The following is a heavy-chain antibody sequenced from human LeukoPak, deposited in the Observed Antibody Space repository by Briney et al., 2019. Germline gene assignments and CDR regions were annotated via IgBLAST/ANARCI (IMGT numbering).Heavy chain of an antibody. J-gene: IGHJ6*02. D-gene: IGHD3-3*01. CDR3: AKIRDDYYDFWSSPYYYGMDV. V-gene: IGHV3-23*01. CDR1: GFTFSSYA. CDR2: ISGSGGST. Sequence: GGSLRLSCAASGFTFSSYAMSWVRQAPGKGLEWVSAISGSGGSTYYADSVKGRFTISRDNSKNTLYLQMNSLRAEDTAVYYCAKIRDDYYDFWSSPYYYGMDVWGQGTTVTVSS.